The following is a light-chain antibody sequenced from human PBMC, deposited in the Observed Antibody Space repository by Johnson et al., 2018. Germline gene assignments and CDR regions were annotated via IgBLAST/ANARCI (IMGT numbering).Light chain of an antibody. CDR3: GPWDSSLSAGNV. CDR2: ENN. CDR1: SSNIGNNY. V-gene: IGLV1-51*02. J-gene: IGLJ1*01. Sequence: QSVLTQPPSVSAAPGQKVTISCSGSSSNIGNNYVSWYQQLPGTAPKLLIYENNKRPSGIPDRFSGSQSGTSATLGITGLQTGDEADYYCGPWDSSLSAGNVFGTGTKVTVL.